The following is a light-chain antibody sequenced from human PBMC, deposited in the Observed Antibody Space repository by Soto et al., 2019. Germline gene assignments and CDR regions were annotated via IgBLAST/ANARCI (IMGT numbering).Light chain of an antibody. CDR2: SAS. V-gene: IGKV3-15*01. Sequence: EIVMTQSPATLSVSPGERATLSCRASQSVSSNLAWYQQKPGQAPRLLIFSASTRATGIPARFSGSGSGTEFTLTINSLQSEDFAIYYCQQYNDWAPYTFGQGTKLEIK. J-gene: IGKJ2*01. CDR3: QQYNDWAPYT. CDR1: QSVSSN.